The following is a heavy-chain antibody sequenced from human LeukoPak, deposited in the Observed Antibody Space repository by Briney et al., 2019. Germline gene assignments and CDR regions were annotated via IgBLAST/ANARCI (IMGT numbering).Heavy chain of an antibody. CDR2: IYYSGST. Sequence: SETLSLTCTVSGGSISSYYWSWIRQPPGKGLEWIGYIYYSGSTNYNPSLKSRVTISVDTSKNQFSLKLSSVTAADTAVYYCARLVNPGYWGQGTLVTVSS. CDR3: ARLVNPGY. CDR1: GGSISSYY. V-gene: IGHV4-59*12. J-gene: IGHJ4*02.